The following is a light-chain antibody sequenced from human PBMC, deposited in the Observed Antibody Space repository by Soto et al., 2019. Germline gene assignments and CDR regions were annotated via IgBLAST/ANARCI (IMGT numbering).Light chain of an antibody. Sequence: EIVMTQSPSTLSVSPGERATLSCRASQSVSSNLAWYQQKPGQAPRLLIYGASSRATGIPARFSGSGSGTEFTLTFSSLQSEDFAVYYCQHYNNWPETFGQGTKVDIK. J-gene: IGKJ1*01. CDR3: QHYNNWPET. CDR1: QSVSSN. V-gene: IGKV3-15*01. CDR2: GAS.